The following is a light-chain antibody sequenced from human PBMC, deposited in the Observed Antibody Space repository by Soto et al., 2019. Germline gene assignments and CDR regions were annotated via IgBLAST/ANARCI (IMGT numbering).Light chain of an antibody. CDR1: QSISSW. Sequence: DIQMTQSPSTLSASVGDRVTITCRASQSISSWLAWYQQKPGKAPKLLIYKASSLESGVPSRFSRSGSGTEFTLTISSLQPDDFATYYCQQYNSYRTFGQGTRLEIK. V-gene: IGKV1-5*03. CDR2: KAS. J-gene: IGKJ5*01. CDR3: QQYNSYRT.